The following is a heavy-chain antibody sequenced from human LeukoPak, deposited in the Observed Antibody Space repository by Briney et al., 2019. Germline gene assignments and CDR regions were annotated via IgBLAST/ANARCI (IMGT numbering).Heavy chain of an antibody. D-gene: IGHD4-23*01. CDR1: GFTFSSYG. V-gene: IGHV3-23*01. CDR3: ARDYGGSSPFDY. J-gene: IGHJ4*02. Sequence: GGTLRLSCAASGFTFSSYGMSWVRQAPGKGLEWVSAISGSGGSTYYADSVKGRFTISRDNSKNTLYLQMNSLRAEDTAVYYCARDYGGSSPFDYWGQGTLVTVSS. CDR2: ISGSGGST.